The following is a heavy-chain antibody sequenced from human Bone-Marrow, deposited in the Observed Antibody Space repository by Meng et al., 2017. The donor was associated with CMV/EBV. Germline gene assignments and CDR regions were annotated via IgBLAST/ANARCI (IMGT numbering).Heavy chain of an antibody. V-gene: IGHV4-61*01. CDR3: AKDFGYKGMDV. J-gene: IGHJ6*02. CDR2: IYYSGST. CDR1: GGSVSSGSYY. D-gene: IGHD3-10*01. Sequence: SETLSLTCTVSGGSVSSGSYYWSWIRQPPGKGLEWIGYIYYSGSTNYNPSLKSRVTISVDTSKNQFSLKLSSVTAADTAVYYCAKDFGYKGMDVWGQGTTVTVSS.